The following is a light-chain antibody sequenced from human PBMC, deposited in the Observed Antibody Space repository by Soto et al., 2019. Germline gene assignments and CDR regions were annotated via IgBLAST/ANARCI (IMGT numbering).Light chain of an antibody. CDR1: QSVSSY. V-gene: IGKV3-11*01. Sequence: EIVLTKSPATLSLSPGERATLSCRASQSVSSYLAWYQQKPGQAPRLLIYDASNRATGIPARFSGSGSGTDFALTISSLEPEDFAVYYCQQRYNWPPITFGQGGRLEIK. CDR2: DAS. J-gene: IGKJ5*01. CDR3: QQRYNWPPIT.